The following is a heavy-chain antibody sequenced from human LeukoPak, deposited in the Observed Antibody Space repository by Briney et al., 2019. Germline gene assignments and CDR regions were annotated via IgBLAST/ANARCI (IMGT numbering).Heavy chain of an antibody. CDR2: INPNSGGT. J-gene: IGHJ4*02. V-gene: IGHV1-2*02. Sequence: ASVKVSCKASGYTFSGSYIHWVRQAPGQGLEWMGWINPNSGGTNYAQKFQGRVTMTRDTSISTAYMELSRLRSDDTAVYYCARDFDWYTQGVWGQGTLVTVSS. CDR3: ARDFDWYTQGV. CDR1: GYTFSGSY. D-gene: IGHD3-9*01.